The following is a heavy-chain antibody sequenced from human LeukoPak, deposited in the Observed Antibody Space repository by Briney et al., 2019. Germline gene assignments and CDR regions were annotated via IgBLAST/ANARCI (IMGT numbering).Heavy chain of an antibody. V-gene: IGHV3-23*01. D-gene: IGHD1/OR15-1a*01. J-gene: IGHJ4*02. CDR1: RFIFSSYA. CDR2: ISGSGGTT. Sequence: GGSLRLTCAASRFIFSSYAMSWVRQAPAKGLEWVSGISGSGGTTYYADCVKGRFTISRDNPKNTLYLQMNSLRVEDTAVYYCARTKGRAVGQTAFQYWGQGTLVTVSA. CDR3: ARTKGRAVGQTAFQY.